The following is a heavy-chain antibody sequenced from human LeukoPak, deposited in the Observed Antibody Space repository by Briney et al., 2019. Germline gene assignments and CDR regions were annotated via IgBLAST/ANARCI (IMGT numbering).Heavy chain of an antibody. CDR1: GFTFSSYA. V-gene: IGHV3-30-3*01. CDR2: ISYDGSNK. D-gene: IGHD5-12*01. CDR3: ARDRNERGYSGYDLSFDY. J-gene: IGHJ4*02. Sequence: GGSLRLSCAASGFTFSSYAMHWVRQAPGKGLEWVAVISYDGSNKYYADSVKGRFTISRDNSKNTLYLQMNSLRAEDTAVYYCARDRNERGYSGYDLSFDYWGQGTLVTVSS.